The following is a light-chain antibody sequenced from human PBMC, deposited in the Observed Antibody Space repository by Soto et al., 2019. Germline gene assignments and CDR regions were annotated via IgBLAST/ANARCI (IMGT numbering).Light chain of an antibody. CDR3: QQYNEWPRS. CDR2: GAS. V-gene: IGKV3-15*01. J-gene: IGKJ1*01. Sequence: EIVMTQSPATLSVSPGERATLSCRATQSVNNLLAWYQEKPGQVPRLLIHGASTRATGIPARFSGSGSGTEFTLTISSLQSEDFAIYYCQQYNEWPRSFGQGTKVDNK. CDR1: QSVNNL.